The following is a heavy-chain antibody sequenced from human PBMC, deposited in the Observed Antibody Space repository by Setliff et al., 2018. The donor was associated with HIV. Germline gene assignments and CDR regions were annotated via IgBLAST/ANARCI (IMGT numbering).Heavy chain of an antibody. V-gene: IGHV1-2*02. D-gene: IGHD3-22*01. CDR2: INPNNGGT. J-gene: IGHJ4*02. Sequence: ASVKVSCKASGYTFTGYYMHWVRQAPGQGLEWMGWINPNNGGTNYAQKFQGRVTMTRDTSISTAYMELSRLRSADTAVYYCAREYYDSSGYRYFYYWGQGTLVTVSS. CDR3: AREYYDSSGYRYFYY. CDR1: GYTFTGYY.